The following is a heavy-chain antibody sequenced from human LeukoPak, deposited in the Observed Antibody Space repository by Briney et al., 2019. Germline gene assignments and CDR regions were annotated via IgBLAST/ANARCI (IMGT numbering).Heavy chain of an antibody. D-gene: IGHD6-19*01. CDR1: GGSISSGSYY. V-gene: IGHV4-61*02. CDR3: ARGVGSGWYPTPDY. CDR2: IYTSGST. J-gene: IGHJ4*02. Sequence: PSQTLSLTCTVSGGSISSGSYYWNWIRQPAGKGLEWIGRIYTSGSTDYNPSLKSRVTLSVDTSKNPFSLKLTSVTAADTAVYYCARGVGSGWYPTPDYWGQGTLVTVPS.